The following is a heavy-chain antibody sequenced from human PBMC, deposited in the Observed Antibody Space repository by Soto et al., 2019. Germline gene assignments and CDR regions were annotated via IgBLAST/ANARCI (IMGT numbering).Heavy chain of an antibody. Sequence: SETLSLTCAVYGGSFSGYYWSWIRQPPGKGLEWIGEINHSGSTNYNPSLKSRVTISVDTSKNQFSLKLSSVTAADTAVYYCARPAAAGTLAEYFQHWGQGTLVTVSS. CDR2: INHSGST. CDR1: GGSFSGYY. CDR3: ARPAAAGTLAEYFQH. V-gene: IGHV4-34*01. J-gene: IGHJ1*01. D-gene: IGHD6-13*01.